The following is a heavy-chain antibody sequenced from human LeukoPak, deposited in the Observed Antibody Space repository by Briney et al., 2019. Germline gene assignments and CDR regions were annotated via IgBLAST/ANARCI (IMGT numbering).Heavy chain of an antibody. D-gene: IGHD2-2*02. Sequence: ASVKVFCKASGYTFTGYYIHWVRQAPGEGLEWMGIINPSGGSTSYAQKFQGRVTMTRDMSTSTVYMELSSLRSEDTAVYYCARVAAEVVGVPGAIGFGWLRRDYYYMDVWGKGTTVTVSS. V-gene: IGHV1-46*01. CDR2: INPSGGST. J-gene: IGHJ6*03. CDR1: GYTFTGYY. CDR3: ARVAAEVVGVPGAIGFGWLRRDYYYMDV.